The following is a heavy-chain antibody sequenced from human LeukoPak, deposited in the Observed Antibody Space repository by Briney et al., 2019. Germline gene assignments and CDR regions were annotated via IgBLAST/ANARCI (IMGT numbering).Heavy chain of an antibody. D-gene: IGHD5-18*01. CDR1: GGSISSGSYY. Sequence: SETLSLTCTVSGGSISSGSYYWSWIRQPAGKGLEWIGRIYTSGSTNYNPSLKSRVTISVDTSKNQFSLKLSSVTAADTAVYYCARVDTAMVTGDYWGQGTLVTVSS. J-gene: IGHJ4*02. CDR2: IYTSGST. V-gene: IGHV4-61*02. CDR3: ARVDTAMVTGDY.